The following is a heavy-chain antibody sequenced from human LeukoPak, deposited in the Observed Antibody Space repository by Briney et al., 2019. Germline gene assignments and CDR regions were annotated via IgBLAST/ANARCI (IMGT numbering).Heavy chain of an antibody. D-gene: IGHD6-19*01. V-gene: IGHV1-3*01. J-gene: IGHJ4*02. CDR2: INAGNSNT. CDR1: GYTFTSYA. Sequence: ASVKASCKASGYTFTSYAMHWVRQAPGQRLEWMGWINAGNSNTKYSQKFQGRVTITRDTSASTAYMELSSLRSEDTAVYYCARGGQWLYWGQGTLVTVSS. CDR3: ARGGQWLY.